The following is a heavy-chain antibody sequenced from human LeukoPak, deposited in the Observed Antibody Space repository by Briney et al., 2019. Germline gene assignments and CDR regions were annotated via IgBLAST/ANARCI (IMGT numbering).Heavy chain of an antibody. J-gene: IGHJ4*02. CDR2: IWYDGSNK. CDR3: ARDSSDMDFDY. CDR1: GFTFSSYG. D-gene: IGHD3-9*01. Sequence: GGSLRLSCAASGFTFSSYGMHWVRQAPGKGLEWVAVIWYDGSNKYYADSVKGRFTISRDNSKNTQYLQMNSLRAEDTAVYYCARDSSDMDFDYWGQGTLVTVSS. V-gene: IGHV3-33*01.